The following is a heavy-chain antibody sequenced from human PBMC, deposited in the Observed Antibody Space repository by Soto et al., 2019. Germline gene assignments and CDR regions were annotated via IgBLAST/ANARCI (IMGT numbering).Heavy chain of an antibody. D-gene: IGHD6-13*01. V-gene: IGHV4-34*01. J-gene: IGHJ4*02. CDR3: ERQSIAADILFDY. CDR1: GGSFSGYY. Sequence: SETLSLTCAVYGGSFSGYYWSWIRQPPGKGLEWIGEINHSGSTNYNPSLKSRVTISVDTSKNQFSLKLSSVTAADTAVYYCERQSIAADILFDYWGQGTLVTVSS. CDR2: INHSGST.